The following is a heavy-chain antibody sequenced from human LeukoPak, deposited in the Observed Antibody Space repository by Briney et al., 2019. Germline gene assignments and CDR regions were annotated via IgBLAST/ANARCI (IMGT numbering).Heavy chain of an antibody. J-gene: IGHJ4*02. CDR1: GGSFSGYY. D-gene: IGHD6-6*01. Sequence: SSETLSLTCAVYGGSFSGYYWSWIRQPPGKGLEWIGEINHSGSTNYNPSLKSRVTISVDTSKNQFSLKLSSVTAADTAVYYCARGHSSLSSLGYWGQGTLVTVSS. CDR2: INHSGST. V-gene: IGHV4-34*01. CDR3: ARGHSSLSSLGY.